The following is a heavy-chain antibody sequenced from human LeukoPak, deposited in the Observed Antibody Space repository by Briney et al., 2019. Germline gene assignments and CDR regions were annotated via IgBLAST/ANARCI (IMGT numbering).Heavy chain of an antibody. V-gene: IGHV4-34*01. Sequence: SETLSLTCAVYGGSFSGYYWSWIRQPPGKGLEWIGEINHSGSTNYNPSLKSRVTISVDTSKNQFSLKLSSVTAADTAVYYCARIQTTVTDLYYYYYGMDVWGKGTTVTVSS. CDR1: GGSFSGYY. CDR2: INHSGST. J-gene: IGHJ6*04. D-gene: IGHD4-17*01. CDR3: ARIQTTVTDLYYYYYGMDV.